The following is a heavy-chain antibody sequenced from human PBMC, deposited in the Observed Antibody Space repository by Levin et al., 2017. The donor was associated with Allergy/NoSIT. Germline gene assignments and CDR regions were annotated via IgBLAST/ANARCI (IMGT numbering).Heavy chain of an antibody. CDR3: ARDINGHHCSGGNCVSCNFAFDI. D-gene: IGHD2-15*01. Sequence: GGSLRLSCAASGFTFRSYWMTWVRQAPGKGLEWVANIQQDGSEKYYVDSVKGRFTISRDNAKNSFYLQMPSLRAEDTAVYYCARDINGHHCSGGNCVSCNFAFDIWGQGTMVTVSS. J-gene: IGHJ3*02. CDR1: GFTFRSYW. V-gene: IGHV3-7*04. CDR2: IQQDGSEK.